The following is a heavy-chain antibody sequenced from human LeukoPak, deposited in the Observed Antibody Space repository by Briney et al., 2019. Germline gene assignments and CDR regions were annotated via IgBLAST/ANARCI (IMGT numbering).Heavy chain of an antibody. D-gene: IGHD1-26*01. V-gene: IGHV3-7*01. CDR1: GFTFSSYW. CDR3: ARDQTKWEPLRRRDYYYMDV. J-gene: IGHJ6*03. Sequence: PGGSLRLSCAASGFTFSSYWMIWVRQAPGKGLEWVANIKQDGSEKNYVDSVKGRFTISRDSAKNSLYLQMNSLRAEDTAMYYCARDQTKWEPLRRRDYYYMDVWGKGTTVTVSS. CDR2: IKQDGSEK.